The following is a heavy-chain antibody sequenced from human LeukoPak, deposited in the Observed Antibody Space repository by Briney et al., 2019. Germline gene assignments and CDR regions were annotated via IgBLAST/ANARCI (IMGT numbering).Heavy chain of an antibody. Sequence: SETLSLTCTVSGYSISSGYYWGWIRQPPGKGLEWVGSIYHRGSTYYNPSLRSRVTISLDRSKKKFSLKLTSVTAADTAVYFCARGAEYYAIWRGYAGYSDYWGQGISATVSS. D-gene: IGHD3-3*01. CDR1: GYSISSGYY. CDR2: IYHRGST. J-gene: IGHJ4*02. CDR3: ARGAEYYAIWRGYAGYSDY. V-gene: IGHV4-38-2*02.